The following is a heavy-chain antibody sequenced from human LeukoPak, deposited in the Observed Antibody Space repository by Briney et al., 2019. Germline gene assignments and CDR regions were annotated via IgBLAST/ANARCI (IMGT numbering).Heavy chain of an antibody. J-gene: IGHJ6*03. Sequence: GGSLRLSCAASGFTVSSNYMSWVRQAPGKGLEWVSVIYSGGRTYYADSVKGRFTISRDNAKNSLYLQMNSLRAEDTAVYYCARVLEKGIAVADAMDVWGKGTTVTVSS. CDR3: ARVLEKGIAVADAMDV. D-gene: IGHD6-19*01. CDR1: GFTVSSNY. V-gene: IGHV3-53*01. CDR2: IYSGGRT.